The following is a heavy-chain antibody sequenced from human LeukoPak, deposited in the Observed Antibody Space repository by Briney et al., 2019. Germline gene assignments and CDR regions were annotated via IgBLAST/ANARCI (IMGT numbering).Heavy chain of an antibody. CDR3: ARTHRALAIDY. J-gene: IGHJ4*02. V-gene: IGHV4-31*03. CDR2: IYSSGST. CDR1: GGSISSGGYY. D-gene: IGHD3-10*01. Sequence: SETLSLTCTVSGGSISSGGYYWSWLRQHPGKGLEWIGYIYSSGSTYYNPSLKSRVTISVDTSKIHFSLKLSSVTAPDTAVYYCARTHRALAIDYWGQGTLVTVSS.